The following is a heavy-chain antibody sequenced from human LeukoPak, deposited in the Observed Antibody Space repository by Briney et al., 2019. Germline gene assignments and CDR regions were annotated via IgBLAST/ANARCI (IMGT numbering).Heavy chain of an antibody. J-gene: IGHJ4*02. CDR3: ARGGGNAGFDY. Sequence: PGGSLRLSRAASGFTFSIYSMNWVRQAPGKGLEWVSSISSSSSYIYYADSVKGRFTISRDNARNSLYLQMNSLRAEDTAVYYCARGGGNAGFDYWGQGTLVTLSS. V-gene: IGHV3-21*01. CDR2: ISSSSSYI. CDR1: GFTFSIYS. D-gene: IGHD4-23*01.